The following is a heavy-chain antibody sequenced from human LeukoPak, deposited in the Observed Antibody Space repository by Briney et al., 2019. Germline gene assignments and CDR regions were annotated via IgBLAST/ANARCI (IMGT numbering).Heavy chain of an antibody. V-gene: IGHV4-59*01. CDR3: ARGSGWSAGVVDY. D-gene: IGHD3-22*01. CDR2: TYYSGST. Sequence: PSETLSLTCTVSGGSISSYYWSWLRQPPGKGLEWIGYTYYSGSTNYNLSPKSRVTISVDTSKNQFSLKLSSVTAADTAVYYCARGSGWSAGVVDYWGQGTLVTVSS. J-gene: IGHJ4*02. CDR1: GGSISSYY.